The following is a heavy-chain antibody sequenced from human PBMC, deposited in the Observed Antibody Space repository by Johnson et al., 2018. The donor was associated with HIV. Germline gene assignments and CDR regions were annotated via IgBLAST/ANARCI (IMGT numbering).Heavy chain of an antibody. J-gene: IGHJ3*02. Sequence: QVQLVESGGGVVQPGRSLRLSCAASGFTFSSYAMHWVRQAPGKGLEWVAVISYDGSNKYYADSVKGRFTISRDNSKNTLYLQMNSLRAEDTAVYYCARDSSMITFGGVIGGNAFDIWGQGTMVTVSS. CDR1: GFTFSSYA. D-gene: IGHD3-16*01. CDR3: ARDSSMITFGGVIGGNAFDI. V-gene: IGHV3-30*04. CDR2: ISYDGSNK.